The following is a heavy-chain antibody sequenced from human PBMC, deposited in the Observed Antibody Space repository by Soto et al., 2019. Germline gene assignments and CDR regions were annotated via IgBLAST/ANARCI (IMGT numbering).Heavy chain of an antibody. J-gene: IGHJ4*02. CDR2: ILHTGHT. V-gene: IGHV4-4*02. CDR3: ARSPRRVDGKWFFDY. CDR1: GDSFSSSNW. D-gene: IGHD3-22*01. Sequence: QVQLQESGPGLVEPSGTLSLTCGVSGDSFSSSNWWTWIRQPPGKGLEWIGDILHTGHTDYSPSLRSWITISIDPSKKECSLHLTSVTATDTAVYYCARSPRRVDGKWFFDYWGPGALVTVSS.